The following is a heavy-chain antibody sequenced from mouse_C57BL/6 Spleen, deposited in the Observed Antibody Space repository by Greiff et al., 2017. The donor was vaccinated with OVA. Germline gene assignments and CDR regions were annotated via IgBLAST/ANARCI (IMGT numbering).Heavy chain of an antibody. D-gene: IGHD4-1*01. CDR3: ARAQTGPWFAY. J-gene: IGHJ3*01. CDR1: GYTFTSYW. Sequence: VQLQQPGAELVKPGASVKLSCKASGYTFTSYWMQWVKQRPGQGLEWIGEIDPSDSYTNYNQKFKGKATLTVDTSSSTAYMQLSSLTSEDSAVDYCARAQTGPWFAYWGQGTLVTVSA. V-gene: IGHV1-50*01. CDR2: IDPSDSYT.